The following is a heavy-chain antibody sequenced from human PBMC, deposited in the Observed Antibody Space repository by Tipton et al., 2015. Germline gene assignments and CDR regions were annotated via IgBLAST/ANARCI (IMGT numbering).Heavy chain of an antibody. D-gene: IGHD6-19*01. J-gene: IGHJ6*02. CDR1: GFTLSTYA. CDR3: ARTIPVAGTYGMDV. V-gene: IGHV3-30*01. Sequence: SLRLSCAASGFTLSTYAMHWVRQAPGKGLEWVALISYDGSDKYYADSVKGRFTISRDSSENTLYLQMNSLRAEDTAVYYCARTIPVAGTYGMDVRGQGTTVTVSS. CDR2: ISYDGSDK.